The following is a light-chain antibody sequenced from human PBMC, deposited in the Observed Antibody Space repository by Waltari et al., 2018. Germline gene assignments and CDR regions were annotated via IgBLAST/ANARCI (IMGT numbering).Light chain of an antibody. J-gene: IGKJ1*01. Sequence: EIVLTQSPGTLSLSPGDRATLSCRASQSVGTSLAWYQQKPGQAPRLLIYHASVLATGIPDRVSGGGSGTDFSLTFSRLEPEDFAVYYCQMYVRLPATFGQGTKVEVK. CDR3: QMYVRLPAT. CDR2: HAS. V-gene: IGKV3-20*01. CDR1: QSVGTS.